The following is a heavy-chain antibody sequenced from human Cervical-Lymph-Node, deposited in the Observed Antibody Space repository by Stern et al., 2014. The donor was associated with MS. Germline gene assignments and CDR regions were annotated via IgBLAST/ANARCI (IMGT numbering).Heavy chain of an antibody. J-gene: IGHJ4*02. D-gene: IGHD6-19*01. CDR2: INTNTGNP. CDR1: GYTFTSYA. CDR3: TPGIAVAGMTQFDY. V-gene: IGHV7-4-1*02. Sequence: VQLVQSGSELKKPGASVKVSCKASGYTFTSYAMNWVRQAPGQGLEWMGWINTNTGNPTYAQCFTGRFVFSLDTSVSTAYLQISSLKAEDTAVYYCTPGIAVAGMTQFDYWGQGTLVTVSS.